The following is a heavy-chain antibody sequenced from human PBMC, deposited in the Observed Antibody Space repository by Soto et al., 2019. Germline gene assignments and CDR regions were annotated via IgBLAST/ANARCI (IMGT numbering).Heavy chain of an antibody. J-gene: IGHJ5*01. CDR2: VYNSGST. CDR3: ARRAVVAVTGSLHNLLDS. CDR1: GGSITSYN. Sequence: SETLSLTCTVSGGSITSYNWNWLRQPPGKALEWIGYVYNSGSTNYNPSLKSRVTISVDTSKNQFSLKVNSVTAADTAVYYCARRAVVAVTGSLHNLLDSWGQGILVIVSS. D-gene: IGHD2-21*01. V-gene: IGHV4-59*01.